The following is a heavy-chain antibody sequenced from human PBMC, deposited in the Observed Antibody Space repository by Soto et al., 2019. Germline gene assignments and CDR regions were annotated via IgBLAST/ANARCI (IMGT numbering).Heavy chain of an antibody. CDR3: ARGPLLWFRELFN. V-gene: IGHV1-18*01. CDR1: GYTFASHG. J-gene: IGHJ4*02. D-gene: IGHD3-10*01. CDR2: ISPYNSNT. Sequence: QVQLMQSGAEVKKPGASVKVSCKASGYTFASHGITWVRQAPGQGLEWMGWISPYNSNTNYAQKVQDRVTMTTDISTNTAYMELRSIRSDDTAFYYCARGPLLWFRELFNGGQGALVTVSS.